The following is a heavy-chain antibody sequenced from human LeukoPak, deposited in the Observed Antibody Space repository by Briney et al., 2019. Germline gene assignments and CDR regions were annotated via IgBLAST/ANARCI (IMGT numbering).Heavy chain of an antibody. V-gene: IGHV4-38-2*02. CDR1: GYSISSGYY. CDR3: ARDPLEWLLDY. CDR2: IYHSGST. J-gene: IGHJ4*02. Sequence: SETLSLTCTVSGYSISSGYYWGWIRQPPGKGLEWIGSIYHSGSTYYNPSLKSRVTISVDTSKNQFSLKLSSVTAADTAVYYCARDPLEWLLDYWGQGTLVTVSS. D-gene: IGHD3-3*01.